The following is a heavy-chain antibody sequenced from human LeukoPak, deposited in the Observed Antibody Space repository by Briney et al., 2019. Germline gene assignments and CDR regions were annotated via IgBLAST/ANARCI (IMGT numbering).Heavy chain of an antibody. D-gene: IGHD3-22*01. CDR3: ARVTGYMIEDYFDY. Sequence: SETLSLTCAVYGGSFSGYYWSWIRQPPGKGLEWIGEINHSGSTNYNPSLKSRVTISVDTSKNQFSLRLSSVTAADTAVYYCARVTGYMIEDYFDYWGQGTLVTVSS. J-gene: IGHJ4*02. V-gene: IGHV4-34*01. CDR2: INHSGST. CDR1: GGSFSGYY.